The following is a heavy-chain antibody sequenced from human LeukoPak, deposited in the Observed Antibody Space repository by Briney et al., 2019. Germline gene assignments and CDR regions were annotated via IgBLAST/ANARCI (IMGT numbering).Heavy chain of an antibody. J-gene: IGHJ4*02. CDR2: ITPTADWT. D-gene: IGHD3-3*01. Sequence: GGSLRLSCVASGFTFSSCSMTWVRQAPGKGLECVSTITPTADWTFYADSVKGRFSISRDNSKNTVYLQMNSLRAEDTAVYYCARDGRTIFGVVNYWGQGTLVTVSS. V-gene: IGHV3-23*01. CDR3: ARDGRTIFGVVNY. CDR1: GFTFSSCS.